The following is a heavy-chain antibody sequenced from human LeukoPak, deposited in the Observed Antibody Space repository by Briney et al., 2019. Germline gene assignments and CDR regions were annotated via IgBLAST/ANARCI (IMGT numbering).Heavy chain of an antibody. D-gene: IGHD3-3*01. CDR3: ARDRAWNYFDY. V-gene: IGHV3-30*03. CDR2: ISNDGSRK. CDR1: GFTFSRHG. J-gene: IGHJ4*02. Sequence: GGSLRLSCAPSGFTFSRHGMHWVRQAPGKGLEWVAIISNDGSRKYYAHSVKGRFTISRDNSKNTLYLQMDSLRAEDTAVYYCARDRAWNYFDYWGRGTLVTVSS.